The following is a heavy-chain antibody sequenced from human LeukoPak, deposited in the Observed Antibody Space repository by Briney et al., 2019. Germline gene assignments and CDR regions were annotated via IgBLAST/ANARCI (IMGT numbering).Heavy chain of an antibody. CDR3: ARGQEADELLLDY. J-gene: IGHJ4*02. CDR1: GYTFTSYD. CDR2: MNPNSGNT. V-gene: IGHV1-8*01. D-gene: IGHD2-15*01. Sequence: ASVKVSCKASGYTFTSYDINWVRQATGQELEWMGWMNPNSGNTGYAQKFQGRVTMTRNTSISTAYMELSSLRSEDTAVYYCARGQEADELLLDYWGQGTLVTVSS.